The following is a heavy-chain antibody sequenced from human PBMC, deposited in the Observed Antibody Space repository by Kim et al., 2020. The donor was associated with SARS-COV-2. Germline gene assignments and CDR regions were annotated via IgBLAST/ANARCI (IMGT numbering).Heavy chain of an antibody. CDR3: VKDQTFFGGRVPVDY. Sequence: GGSLRLSCAASGFTFRSVAMHWVRQAPGKGLEWVASISHNGNNDNYRDSLKGRFTISRDNAKNLVFLQMKSLRLDDTAMYYCVKDQTFFGGRVPVDYWG. J-gene: IGHJ4*01. D-gene: IGHD3-10*01. CDR1: GFTFRSVA. CDR2: ISHNGNND. V-gene: IGHV3-30*18.